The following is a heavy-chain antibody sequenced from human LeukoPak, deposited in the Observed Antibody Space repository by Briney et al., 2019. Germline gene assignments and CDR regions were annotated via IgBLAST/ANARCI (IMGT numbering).Heavy chain of an antibody. CDR3: ARVPGSSSWYRKPDAFDI. CDR2: ILYDGGNE. CDR1: GFAFSSYG. V-gene: IGHV3-30*02. Sequence: GGSLRLSCAASGFAFSSYGIHWVRQAPGKGLEWVALILYDGGNEYYADSVKGRFTISRDNSKNTLYLQMNSLRAVDTAVYYCARVPGSSSWYRKPDAFDIWGQGTMVTVSS. J-gene: IGHJ3*02. D-gene: IGHD6-13*01.